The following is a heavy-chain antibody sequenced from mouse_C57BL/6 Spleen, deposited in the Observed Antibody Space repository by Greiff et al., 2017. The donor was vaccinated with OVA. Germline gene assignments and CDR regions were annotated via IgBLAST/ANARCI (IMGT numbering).Heavy chain of an antibody. V-gene: IGHV5-9-1*02. CDR2: ISSGGDYI. CDR1: GFTFSSYA. CDR3: TRPVVAPFAY. Sequence: EVQRVESGEGLVKPGGSLKLSCAASGFTFSSYAMSWVRQTPEKRLEWVAYISSGGDYIYYADTVKGRFTISRDNARNTLYLQMSSLKSEDTAMYYCTRPVVAPFAYWGQGTLVTVSA. D-gene: IGHD1-1*01. J-gene: IGHJ3*01.